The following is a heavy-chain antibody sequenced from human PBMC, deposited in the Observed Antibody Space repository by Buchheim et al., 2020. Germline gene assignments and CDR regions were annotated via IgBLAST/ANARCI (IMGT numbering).Heavy chain of an antibody. D-gene: IGHD2-2*01. Sequence: EVQLVESGGGLVQPGESLRLSCAASGFAVSSSYMTWVRQAPGKGLEWVSAIYSGGSAYYADSVKGRFTISRDNSKNTLYIQMISLRPEDTAVYYCAKDLYCSSWGQGTL. J-gene: IGHJ4*02. CDR3: AKDLYCSS. CDR1: GFAVSSSY. CDR2: IYSGGSA. V-gene: IGHV3-66*02.